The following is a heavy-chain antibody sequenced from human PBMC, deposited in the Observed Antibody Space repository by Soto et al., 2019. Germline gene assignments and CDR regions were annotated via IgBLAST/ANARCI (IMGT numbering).Heavy chain of an antibody. CDR2: VSHDGRNT. CDR3: AQGGRQRLVTSDFNY. J-gene: IGHJ4*02. D-gene: IGHD6-13*01. V-gene: IGHV3-30*03. CDR1: GFTFSDYA. Sequence: VQLVESGGGVVQPGRSLRLSCAASGFTFSDYAMHWVRQAPGKGLEWVAVVSHDGRNTHYADSVKGRFTISRESSKNTVSLEMTSLRAEDTAVYYCAQGGRQRLVTSDFNYWGQGALVTVSS.